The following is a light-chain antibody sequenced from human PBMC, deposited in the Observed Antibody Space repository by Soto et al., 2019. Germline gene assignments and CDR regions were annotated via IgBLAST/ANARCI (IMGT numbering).Light chain of an antibody. J-gene: IGKJ4*01. V-gene: IGKV3-20*01. CDR3: QKYSSSPRT. Sequence: VVSQSPGTLSLSQGERATLSCRASQSVSSSYLAWYQQKPGQVPSLLIYAASSRATGIPDRFSGSGSGTDFTLTISRLQPEDVAVYYCQKYSSSPRTFGGGTKVDI. CDR1: QSVSSSY. CDR2: AAS.